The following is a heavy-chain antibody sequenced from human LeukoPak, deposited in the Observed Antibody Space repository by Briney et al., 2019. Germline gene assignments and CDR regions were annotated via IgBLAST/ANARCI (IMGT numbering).Heavy chain of an antibody. CDR2: IYYSGST. CDR1: GGSISSYY. Sequence: SETLSLTCTVSGGSISSYYWSWIRQPPGKGLEWIGYIYYSGSTNYNPSLKSRVTISVDTSKNQFSLKLSSVTAADTAVYYCARGYCSGGSCYYYDYWGQGTLVTVSS. CDR3: ARGYCSGGSCYYYDY. V-gene: IGHV4-59*01. J-gene: IGHJ4*02. D-gene: IGHD2-15*01.